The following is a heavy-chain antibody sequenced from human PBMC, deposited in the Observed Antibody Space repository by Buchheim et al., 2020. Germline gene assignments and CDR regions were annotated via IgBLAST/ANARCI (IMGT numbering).Heavy chain of an antibody. CDR3: AREGTGDIVVVPAAMGGDWFDP. CDR2: IYYSGST. CDR1: GGSISSGGYY. D-gene: IGHD2-2*01. Sequence: QVQLQESGPGLVKPSQTLSLTCTVSGGSISSGGYYWSWIRQHPGKGLEWIGYIYYSGSTYYNPSLKSRVTISVDTSKNQFSLKLSSVTAVDTAVYYCAREGTGDIVVVPAAMGGDWFDPWGQGTL. V-gene: IGHV4-31*03. J-gene: IGHJ5*02.